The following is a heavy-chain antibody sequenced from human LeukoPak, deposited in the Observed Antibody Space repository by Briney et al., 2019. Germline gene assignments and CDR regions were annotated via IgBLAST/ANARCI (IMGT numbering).Heavy chain of an antibody. J-gene: IGHJ5*02. Sequence: PGRSLRLSCAASGFTFSSYGMHWVRQGPRKGLGWVAVIGYDGSNIYYKDSVKGRFTISRDNSKNTQYLQMNSLRAEDTAVDYCSTYHGGLQLWNWFDPWGQGTLVIVSS. CDR3: STYHGGLQLWNWFDP. V-gene: IGHV3-33*08. CDR1: GFTFSSYG. CDR2: IGYDGSNI. D-gene: IGHD5-24*01.